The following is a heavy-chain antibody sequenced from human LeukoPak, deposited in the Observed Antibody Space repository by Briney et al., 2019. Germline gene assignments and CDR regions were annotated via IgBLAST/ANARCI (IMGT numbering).Heavy chain of an antibody. CDR1: GGTFSSYD. CDR2: MIPIFGTA. D-gene: IGHD4-17*01. V-gene: IGHV1-69*13. Sequence: SVKVSCKESGGTFSSYDISWVRQAPGQGLEWRGGMIPIFGTANYAQKFQGGVTITADESTSTAYMELSSLRSEDAAVYYCARADRGLHHYWGQGTLVTVSS. CDR3: ARADRGLHHY. J-gene: IGHJ4*02.